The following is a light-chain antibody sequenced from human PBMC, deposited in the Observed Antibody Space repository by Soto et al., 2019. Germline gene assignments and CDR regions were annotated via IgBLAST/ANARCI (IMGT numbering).Light chain of an antibody. CDR1: QGISSY. Sequence: DIQMTQSPSSVSTSVGDRVTITCRASQGISSYLACYQQKPGRAPKLLISATSSLQSGVPSRFSGSGSGTDFTLTISSLQPEDFATYYCQQTMTFPLTFGGGTKVEI. J-gene: IGKJ4*01. CDR2: ATS. CDR3: QQTMTFPLT. V-gene: IGKV1-12*01.